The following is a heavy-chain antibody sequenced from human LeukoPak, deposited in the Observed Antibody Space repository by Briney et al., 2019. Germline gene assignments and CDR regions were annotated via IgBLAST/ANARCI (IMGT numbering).Heavy chain of an antibody. J-gene: IGHJ4*02. CDR2: FDPEDGET. D-gene: IGHD6-19*01. CDR3: ATVPYSSGWYLDY. CDR1: GYTLTELS. V-gene: IGHV1-24*01. Sequence: ASVEVSCKVSGYTLTELSMHWVRQAPGKGLEWMGGFDPEDGETIYAQKFQGRVTMTEDTSTDTAYMELSSLRSEDTAVYYCATVPYSSGWYLDYWGQGTLVTVSS.